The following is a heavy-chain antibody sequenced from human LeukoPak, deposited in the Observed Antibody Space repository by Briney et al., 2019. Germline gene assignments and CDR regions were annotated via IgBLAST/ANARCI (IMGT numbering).Heavy chain of an antibody. Sequence: GRVTITADESTSTAYMELSSLRSEDTAVYYCARGGYSGYDSYYFDYWGQGTLVTVSS. D-gene: IGHD5-12*01. CDR3: ARGGYSGYDSYYFDY. V-gene: IGHV1-69*01. J-gene: IGHJ4*02.